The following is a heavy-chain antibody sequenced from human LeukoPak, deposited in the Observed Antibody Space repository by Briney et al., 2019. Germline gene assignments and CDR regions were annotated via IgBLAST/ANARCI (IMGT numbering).Heavy chain of an antibody. CDR3: AKAPVTTCRGAYCYPFDY. D-gene: IGHD2-21*01. CDR2: ISSSSSTI. V-gene: IGHV3-48*01. J-gene: IGHJ4*02. CDR1: GFTFSSYG. Sequence: PAVTLRLSCAASGFTFSSYGMTWVAQAPGKGLKGGSNISSSSSTIDYADSVKGRFTISRDNAKNSLYLQLNSLRAEDTAVYYCAKAPVTTCRGAYCYPFDYWGQGTLVTVSS.